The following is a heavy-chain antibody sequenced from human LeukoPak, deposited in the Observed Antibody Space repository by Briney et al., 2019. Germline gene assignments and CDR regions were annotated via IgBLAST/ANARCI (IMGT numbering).Heavy chain of an antibody. CDR1: GGSLRSYS. V-gene: IGHV4-4*07. CDR3: ARGSREDSSGYYLFDF. CDR2: IFSSGST. Sequence: SETLSLTCTVSGGSLRSYSWTWIRQPAGKGPEWIGRIFSSGSTNCNPSLKSRVTMSVDTSKNQFSLKLGSVTAADTAVYFCARGSREDSSGYYLFDFWGQGTLVTVSS. D-gene: IGHD3-22*01. J-gene: IGHJ4*02.